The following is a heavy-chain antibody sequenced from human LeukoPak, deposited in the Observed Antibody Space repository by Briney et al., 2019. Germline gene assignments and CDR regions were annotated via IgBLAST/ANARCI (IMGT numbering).Heavy chain of an antibody. Sequence: GASVKVSCKASGYTFTSYYMHWVRQAPGQGLEWMGIINPSGGSTSYAQKFQGRVTMTRDTSTSTVYMELSSLRSEDTAVYYCASDRRIFYGMDVWGQGTTVTVSS. D-gene: IGHD3-3*01. CDR2: INPSGGST. V-gene: IGHV1-46*01. J-gene: IGHJ6*02. CDR1: GYTFTSYY. CDR3: ASDRRIFYGMDV.